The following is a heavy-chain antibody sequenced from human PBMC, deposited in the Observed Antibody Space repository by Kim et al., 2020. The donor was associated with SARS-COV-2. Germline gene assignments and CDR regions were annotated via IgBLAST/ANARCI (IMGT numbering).Heavy chain of an antibody. V-gene: IGHV3-43*01. J-gene: IGHJ6*02. CDR2: ISWDGGST. CDR3: AKDTTPGIAAADVPYYYGIDV. CDR1: GFTFDDYT. D-gene: IGHD6-13*01. Sequence: GGSLRLSCAASGFTFDDYTMHWVRQAPGKGLEWVSLISWDGGSTYYADSVKGRFTISRDNSKNSLYLQMNSLRTEDTALYYCAKDTTPGIAAADVPYYYGIDVWGQGTTVTVSS.